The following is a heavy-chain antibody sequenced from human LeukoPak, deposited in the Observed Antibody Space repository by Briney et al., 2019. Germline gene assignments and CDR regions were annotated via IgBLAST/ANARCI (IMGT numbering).Heavy chain of an antibody. CDR3: ARDGRAVVPAAPDY. CDR2: FKSKTDGGTT. CDR1: GFTFSKAW. Sequence: GGSLRLSCGASGFTFSKAWMSWVRQAPGKGLEWVGRFKSKTDGGTTDYAAPVNDRFTISRDDSESTLYLQMNSLRAEDTAVYYCARDGRAVVPAAPDYWGQGTLVTVSS. J-gene: IGHJ4*02. V-gene: IGHV3-15*01. D-gene: IGHD2-2*01.